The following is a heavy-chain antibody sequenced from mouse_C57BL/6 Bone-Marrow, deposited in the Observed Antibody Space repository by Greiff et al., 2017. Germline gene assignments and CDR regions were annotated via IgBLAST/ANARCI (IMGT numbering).Heavy chain of an antibody. CDR3: TTDGYYGDYFDY. CDR2: IDPENGDT. CDR1: GFNIKDDY. D-gene: IGHD2-3*01. J-gene: IGHJ2*01. Sequence: EVQRVESGAELVRPGASVKLSCTASGFNIKDDYMHWVKQRPEQGLEWIGWIDPENGDTEYASKFQGKATITADTSSNTAYLQLSSLTSEDTAVYYCTTDGYYGDYFDYWGQGTTLTVSS. V-gene: IGHV14-4*01.